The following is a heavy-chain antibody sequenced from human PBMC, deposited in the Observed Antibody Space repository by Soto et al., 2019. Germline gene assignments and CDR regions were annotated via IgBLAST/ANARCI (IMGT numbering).Heavy chain of an antibody. CDR2: INPLGGST. D-gene: IGHD3-22*01. J-gene: IGHJ4*02. Sequence: ASVKVSCKASGYTFTNQYIHWVRQAPGQGLEWMGIINPLGGSTNYAEKFQGRVTMTRDTSTSTVYMELSSLRFEDTAVYYCASSTYYYDSSGSYWGQGTLVTVSS. CDR3: ASSTYYYDSSGSY. CDR1: GYTFTNQY. V-gene: IGHV1-46*03.